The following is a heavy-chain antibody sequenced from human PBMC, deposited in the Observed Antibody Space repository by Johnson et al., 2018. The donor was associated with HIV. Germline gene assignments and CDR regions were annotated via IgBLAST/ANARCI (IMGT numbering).Heavy chain of an antibody. CDR2: ITTAGDT. V-gene: IGHV3-13*01. CDR1: GFTFSTYD. J-gene: IGHJ3*02. CDR3: ARVIMTVVGGDAFDI. Sequence: VQLVESGGGLVKPGGSLRLSCAASGFTFSTYDMHWVRQVTGKGLEWVSGITTAGDTYYPGSVKGRFTIFRDNAKNSLYLQMKSLRAEDTALYHCARVIMTVVGGDAFDIWGQGTMVTVSS. D-gene: IGHD3-22*01.